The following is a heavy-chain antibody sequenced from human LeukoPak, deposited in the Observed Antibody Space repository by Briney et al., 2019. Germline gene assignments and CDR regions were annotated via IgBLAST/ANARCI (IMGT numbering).Heavy chain of an antibody. D-gene: IGHD3-22*01. J-gene: IGHJ5*02. V-gene: IGHV3-7*01. CDR1: GFTFSSYW. Sequence: GGSLRLSCAASGFTFSSYWMSWVRQAPGKGLEWVANIKQDGSEKYYVGSVKGRFTISRDNAKNSLYLQMNSLRAEDTAVYYCARETHYYDSSGSFDPWGQGTLVTVSS. CDR2: IKQDGSEK. CDR3: ARETHYYDSSGSFDP.